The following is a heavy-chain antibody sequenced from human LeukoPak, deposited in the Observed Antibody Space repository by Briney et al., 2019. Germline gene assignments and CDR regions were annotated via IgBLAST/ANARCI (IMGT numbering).Heavy chain of an antibody. D-gene: IGHD6-13*01. J-gene: IGHJ2*01. CDR2: INHDGRET. CDR1: GFSLSSYM. Sequence: GGSLRLSCAASGFSLSSYMLNWVRQAPGKGLEWVANINHDGRETYYADSVKGRFIISRDNAKDSLYLQMNSLRAEDAAVYYCAKGYIIAGRQWYLDLWGRGTLVGVSS. V-gene: IGHV3-7*01. CDR3: AKGYIIAGRQWYLDL.